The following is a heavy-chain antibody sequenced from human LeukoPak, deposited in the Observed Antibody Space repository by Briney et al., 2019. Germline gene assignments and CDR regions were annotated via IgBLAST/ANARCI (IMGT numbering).Heavy chain of an antibody. CDR3: ASSPPPYYYYMDV. V-gene: IGHV4-59*01. J-gene: IGHJ6*03. CDR1: GGSISSYY. Sequence: SETLSHTCTVSGGSISSYYWSWIRQPPGKGLEWIGYIYYSGSTNYNPSLKSRVTISVDTSKNQFSLKLSSVTAADTAVYYCASSPPPYYYYMDVWGKGTMVTVSS. CDR2: IYYSGST.